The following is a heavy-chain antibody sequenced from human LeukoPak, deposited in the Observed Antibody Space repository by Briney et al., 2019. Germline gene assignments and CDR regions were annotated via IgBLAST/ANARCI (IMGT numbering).Heavy chain of an antibody. D-gene: IGHD5-12*01. CDR1: GFTFSSYS. CDR3: ARASGSHFDY. CDR2: ISSSSNTI. Sequence: PGGSLRLSCAASGFTFSSYSMNWVRQAPGKGLEYISYISSSSNTIYYADSVKGRFTISRDNAKNSLYLQMNSLRDEDTAVYYCARASGSHFDYWGQGTLVTVSS. V-gene: IGHV3-48*02. J-gene: IGHJ4*02.